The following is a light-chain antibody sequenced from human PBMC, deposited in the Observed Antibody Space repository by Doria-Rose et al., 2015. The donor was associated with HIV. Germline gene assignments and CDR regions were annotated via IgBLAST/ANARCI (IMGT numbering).Light chain of an antibody. CDR2: WAS. Sequence: VLTQPPESLGMPLGERATLNCKSNQSLLYTSKNYLAWNQQKPGQAPKLLIYWASTRQSGVPARFSGSGSGTDFTLTISSLEAEDVAVYYCQQYYDTPSFGPGTTVDIK. V-gene: IGKV4-1*01. CDR3: QQYYDTPS. CDR1: QSLLYTSKNY. J-gene: IGKJ3*01.